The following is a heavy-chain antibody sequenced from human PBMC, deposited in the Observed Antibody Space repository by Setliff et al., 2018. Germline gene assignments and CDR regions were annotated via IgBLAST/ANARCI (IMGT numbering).Heavy chain of an antibody. J-gene: IGHJ5*02. D-gene: IGHD4-17*01. CDR1: GGTFSSKA. Sequence: SVKVSCKASGGTFSSKAISWVRQAPGQGLEWMGGFIPSFGTANYAQKFQGRLTITADESTSTAYMELDSLRSEDTAIYYCARDSYGDNLPYNWFDPWGQGTLVTVSS. CDR3: ARDSYGDNLPYNWFDP. V-gene: IGHV1-69*13. CDR2: FIPSFGTA.